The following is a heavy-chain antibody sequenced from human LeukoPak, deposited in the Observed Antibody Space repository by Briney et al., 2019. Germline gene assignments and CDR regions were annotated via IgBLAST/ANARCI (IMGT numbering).Heavy chain of an antibody. CDR2: IKSKADGGTT. CDR3: TTELYSGSSVDC. D-gene: IGHD1-26*01. CDR1: GFTFSNAW. V-gene: IGHV3-15*01. Sequence: GGSLRLSCAASGFTFSNAWMSWVRQAPGKGLEWVGRIKSKADGGTTDYAAPVKGRFTISRDDSKNTLYPQVNSLKTEDTAVYYCTTELYSGSSVDCWGQGTLVTVSS. J-gene: IGHJ4*02.